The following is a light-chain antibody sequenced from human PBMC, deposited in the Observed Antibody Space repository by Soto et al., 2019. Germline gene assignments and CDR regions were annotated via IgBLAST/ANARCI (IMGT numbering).Light chain of an antibody. V-gene: IGKV1-33*01. J-gene: IGKJ3*01. Sequence: DIQMTQSPSSLSASVGDRVTITCQASQDISNYLNWYQQKPGKAPKLLIYDASSLETGVPSRFSGSGSGTDFTSTISSLQPEDIATYYCQQYDNLRPLFTFGPGTKVDIK. CDR2: DAS. CDR1: QDISNY. CDR3: QQYDNLRPLFT.